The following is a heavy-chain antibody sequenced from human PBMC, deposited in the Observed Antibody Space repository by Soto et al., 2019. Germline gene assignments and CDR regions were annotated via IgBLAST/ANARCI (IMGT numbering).Heavy chain of an antibody. D-gene: IGHD2-15*01. J-gene: IGHJ4*02. CDR1: GFTFSSYW. Sequence: EVQLVESGGGLVQPGESLRLSCAASGFTFSSYWMHWVRQAPGKGLVWVSRINSDGSSTSYAGSVKGRFTISRDNAKEALYLQTNSLRAEDTAVYYCVRTSLVVAAATREDYWGQGSLVTVSS. V-gene: IGHV3-74*01. CDR2: INSDGSST. CDR3: VRTSLVVAAATREDY.